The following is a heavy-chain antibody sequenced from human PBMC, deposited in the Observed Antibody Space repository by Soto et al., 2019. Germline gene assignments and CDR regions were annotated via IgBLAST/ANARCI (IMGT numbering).Heavy chain of an antibody. D-gene: IGHD2-15*01. CDR3: ARPPLPGYSIHFNS. J-gene: IGHJ4*02. CDR2: VYPRDSDT. CDR1: GYIFIDYW. Sequence: GESLKISCKASGYIFIDYWIGWVRQMPGKGLEWMGIVYPRDSDTRYSPSFQGQVTISADRSTGTAFLQWRSLKASDTALYYCARPPLPGYSIHFNSWGQGTQVTVS. V-gene: IGHV5-51*01.